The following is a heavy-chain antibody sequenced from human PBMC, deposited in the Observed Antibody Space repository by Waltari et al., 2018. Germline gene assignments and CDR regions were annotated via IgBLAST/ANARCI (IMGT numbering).Heavy chain of an antibody. Sequence: QVQLVQSGAEVKKPGASVKVSCKASGYTFTGYYMHWVRKAPGQGIEWMGWINPNSGGTNHAEKLQGRVTMTRDTSISTAYMELSRLRYDDTAVYYCAREDGVGAGGMDVCGQGTTVTVSS. J-gene: IGHJ6*02. V-gene: IGHV1-2*02. CDR2: INPNSGGT. CDR3: AREDGVGAGGMDV. D-gene: IGHD1-26*01. CDR1: GYTFTGYY.